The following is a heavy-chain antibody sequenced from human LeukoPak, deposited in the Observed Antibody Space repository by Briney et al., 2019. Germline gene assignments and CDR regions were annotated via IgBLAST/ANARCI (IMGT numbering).Heavy chain of an antibody. Sequence: ASVKVSCKASGYTFTSYYMHWVRQAPGQGLEWMGIINPSGGSTSYAQKFQGRVTMTRDTSTSTVYMELSSLRSEDTAVYYCAREMYGYCSSTSCYSGGVYWGQGTLVTVSS. V-gene: IGHV1-46*01. CDR2: INPSGGST. J-gene: IGHJ4*02. CDR1: GYTFTSYY. CDR3: AREMYGYCSSTSCYSGGVY. D-gene: IGHD2-2*01.